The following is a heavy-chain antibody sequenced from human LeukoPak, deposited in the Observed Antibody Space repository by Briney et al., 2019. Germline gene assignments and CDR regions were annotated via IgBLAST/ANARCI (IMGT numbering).Heavy chain of an antibody. J-gene: IGHJ6*02. CDR3: ARDSYDILNADILNYYYGMDV. Sequence: RASVKVSCKASGYTFARYGISWVRQAPGQGLEWMGWISAYTGNTNYAQKLQGRVTMTTDTSTNTAYMELRSLRTDDTAVFYCARDSYDILNADILNYYYGMDVWGQGTTVTVSS. D-gene: IGHD3-9*01. CDR2: ISAYTGNT. V-gene: IGHV1-18*01. CDR1: GYTFARYG.